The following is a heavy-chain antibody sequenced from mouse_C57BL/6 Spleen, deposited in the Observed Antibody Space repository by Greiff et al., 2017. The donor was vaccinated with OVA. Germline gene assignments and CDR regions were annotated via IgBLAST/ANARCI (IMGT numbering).Heavy chain of an antibody. J-gene: IGHJ2*01. Sequence: VQLQQPGAELVRPGTSVKLSCKASGYTFTSYWMHWVKQRPGQGLEWIGVIDPSESYTNYNQKFKGKATLTVDTSSSTAYMQLSSLTSEDSAVYYCARPSITTVVARFDYWGQGTTLTVSS. CDR2: IDPSESYT. V-gene: IGHV1-59*01. D-gene: IGHD1-1*01. CDR3: ARPSITTVVARFDY. CDR1: GYTFTSYW.